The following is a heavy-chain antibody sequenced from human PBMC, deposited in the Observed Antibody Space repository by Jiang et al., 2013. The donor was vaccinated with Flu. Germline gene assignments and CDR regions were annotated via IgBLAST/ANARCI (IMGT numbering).Heavy chain of an antibody. CDR1: GGSLSSYY. CDR3: ARRGDILTGYPLDV. CDR2: IYISGST. V-gene: IGHV4-4*07. J-gene: IGHJ6*02. Sequence: PGLVKPSETLSLTCTVSGGSLSSYYWSWIRQPAGKGLEWIGRIYISGSTNYNPSLKSRVTMSVDTSKNQFSLKLSSVTAADTAVYYCARRGDILTGYPLDVWGQGTTVTVSS. D-gene: IGHD3-9*01.